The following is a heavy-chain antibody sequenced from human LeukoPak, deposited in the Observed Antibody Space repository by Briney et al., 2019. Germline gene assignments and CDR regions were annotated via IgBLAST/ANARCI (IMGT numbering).Heavy chain of an antibody. V-gene: IGHV3-21*01. CDR2: ISSSSSYI. CDR1: GFTFSSYS. CDR3: ASASYGSGSLYN. D-gene: IGHD3-10*01. Sequence: GGSLRLSCAASGFTFSSYSMKWVRQAPGKGLEWVSSISSSSSYIYYADSVKGRFTISRDNAKNSLYLQMNSLRAEDTAVYYCASASYGSGSLYNWGQGTLVTVSS. J-gene: IGHJ4*02.